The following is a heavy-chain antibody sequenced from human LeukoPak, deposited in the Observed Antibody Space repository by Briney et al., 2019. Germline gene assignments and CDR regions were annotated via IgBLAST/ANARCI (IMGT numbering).Heavy chain of an antibody. V-gene: IGHV3-21*01. CDR2: ISSSSSYI. Sequence: GGSLRLSCAASGFTFSSYTMNWVRQAPGKGLEWVSSISSSSSYIYYADSVKGRFTISRDNAKNSLYLQMNSLRAEDTAVYYCARDVWFNEYFQHWGQGTLVTVSS. CDR1: GFTFSSYT. D-gene: IGHD3-10*01. J-gene: IGHJ1*01. CDR3: ARDVWFNEYFQH.